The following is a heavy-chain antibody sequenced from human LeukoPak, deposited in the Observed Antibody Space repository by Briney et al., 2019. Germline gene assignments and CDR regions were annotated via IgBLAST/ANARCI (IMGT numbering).Heavy chain of an antibody. CDR3: AGAKGDGMDV. CDR1: GGSISSYY. J-gene: IGHJ6*02. V-gene: IGHV4-59*08. CDR2: IYYSGST. Sequence: SETLSLTCTVSGGSISSYYWSWIRQPPGKGLEWIGYIYYSGSTNYNPSLKSRVTISVDTSKNQFSLKLSSVTAADTAVYYCAGAKGDGMDVWGQGTTVIVSS.